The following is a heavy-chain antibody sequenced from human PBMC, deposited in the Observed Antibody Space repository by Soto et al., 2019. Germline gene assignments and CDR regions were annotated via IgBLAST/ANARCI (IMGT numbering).Heavy chain of an antibody. D-gene: IGHD4-17*01. CDR2: IYYSGST. CDR3: ARGAGGDYETPTDY. Sequence: PSETLSLTCTFSGGSISSYYLSWIWQPPGKGLEWIGYIYYSGSTNYNPSLKSRVTISVDTSKNQFSLKLSSVTAADMAVYYCARGAGGDYETPTDYWGQGTLVTVSS. CDR1: GGSISSYY. J-gene: IGHJ4*02. V-gene: IGHV4-59*01.